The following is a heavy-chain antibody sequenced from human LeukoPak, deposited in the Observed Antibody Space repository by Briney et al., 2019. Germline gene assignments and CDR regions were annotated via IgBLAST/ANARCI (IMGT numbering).Heavy chain of an antibody. CDR1: GFTFSSYG. Sequence: GGSLRLSCAASGFTFSSYGIHWVRQAPGKGLEWVAVISYGGSNKYYAESVKGRFTTSRDNSKNMLYLQINSLRAEDAAVYYCAKCSLSGYLFAAFDIWGQGTMVSVSS. CDR3: AKCSLSGYLFAAFDI. V-gene: IGHV3-30*18. CDR2: ISYGGSNK. D-gene: IGHD3-22*01. J-gene: IGHJ3*02.